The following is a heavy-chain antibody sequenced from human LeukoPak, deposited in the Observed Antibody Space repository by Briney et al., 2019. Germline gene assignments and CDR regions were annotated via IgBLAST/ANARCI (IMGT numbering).Heavy chain of an antibody. D-gene: IGHD5-18*01. V-gene: IGHV3-30*02. CDR2: IRNDGSNK. J-gene: IGHJ6*03. CDR1: GFTFSSYG. CDR3: AKDPYTGMVYYYYMDV. Sequence: GGSLRLSCAASGFTFSSYGMHWVRRAPGKGLGWVAFIRNDGSNKDYADSVKGRFTISRDNSENTLYLQMNSLRAEDTAVYHCAKDPYTGMVYYYYMDVWGKGPTVTVSS.